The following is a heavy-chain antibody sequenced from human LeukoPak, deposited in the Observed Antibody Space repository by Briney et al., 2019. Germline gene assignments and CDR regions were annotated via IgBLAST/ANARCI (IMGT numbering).Heavy chain of an antibody. D-gene: IGHD3-3*01. J-gene: IGHJ4*02. V-gene: IGHV3-49*04. Sequence: GGSLRLSCRTYGFTFGEYAMSWVRQAPGKGLEWVGLIRSKGYGGTTEYAASVKDRFTISRDDSKSIAYLQMDSLKTEDTAVYYCSSLPGGFWSGYFDYWGQGTLVTVSS. CDR3: SSLPGGFWSGYFDY. CDR2: IRSKGYGGTT. CDR1: GFTFGEYA.